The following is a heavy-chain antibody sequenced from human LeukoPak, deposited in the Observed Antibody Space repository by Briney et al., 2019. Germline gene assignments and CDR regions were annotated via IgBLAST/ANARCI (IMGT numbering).Heavy chain of an antibody. CDR3: AKDSGTYPRYFDY. J-gene: IGHJ4*02. V-gene: IGHV3-23*01. Sequence: GGSLRLSCAASGFTFSNYAMSWVRQAPGKGLEWVSGISASGGSTYYADSVKGRFTISRDNSESTLYLLMNSLRAEDTAVYYCAKDSGTYPRYFDYWGQGTLVTVSS. D-gene: IGHD1-26*01. CDR1: GFTFSNYA. CDR2: ISASGGST.